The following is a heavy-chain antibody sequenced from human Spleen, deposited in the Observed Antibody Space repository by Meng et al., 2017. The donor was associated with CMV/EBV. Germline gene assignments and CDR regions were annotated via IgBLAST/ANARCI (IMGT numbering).Heavy chain of an antibody. V-gene: IGHV3-33*06. CDR1: FIFGNYG. Sequence: FIFGNYGIQWVRQAPGKGLEWVAIIWYDGSYEYCADSVKGRFTISRDDSKNTVYLQMNNLRVEDTAVYYCAKDGLGRRRGSSEYLQHWGQGTLVTVSS. CDR2: IWYDGSYE. J-gene: IGHJ1*01. CDR3: AKDGLGRRRGSSEYLQH. D-gene: IGHD3-10*01.